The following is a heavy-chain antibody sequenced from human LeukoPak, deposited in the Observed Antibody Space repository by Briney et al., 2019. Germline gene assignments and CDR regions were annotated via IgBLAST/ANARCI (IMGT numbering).Heavy chain of an antibody. CDR1: GGSISSYY. Sequence: SETLSLTCTVSGGSISSYYWNWIRQPPGKGLEWIGYIYYSGSTNYNPSLKSRVTISVDTSKNQFSLKLSSVTAADTAVYYCARLYSGWYVGCYYYGMDVWGKGTTVTVFS. CDR3: ARLYSGWYVGCYYYGMDV. D-gene: IGHD6-19*01. J-gene: IGHJ6*04. V-gene: IGHV4-59*01. CDR2: IYYSGST.